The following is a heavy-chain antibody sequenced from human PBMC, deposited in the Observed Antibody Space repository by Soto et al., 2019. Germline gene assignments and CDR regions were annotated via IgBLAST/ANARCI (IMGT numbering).Heavy chain of an antibody. V-gene: IGHV3-9*01. CDR1: GXPFDDYS. CDR3: AKGMIIAVAGPVTFDY. CDR2: ISWNSGSL. D-gene: IGHD6-19*01. J-gene: IGHJ4*02. Sequence: SLRLLCAASGXPFDDYSMHWVRQAPGKGLEWVSGISWNSGSLGYADSVKGRFNISRDNAKNSPYLQMNSLRPEDTALYYCAKGMIIAVAGPVTFDYWGQGTLGPVS.